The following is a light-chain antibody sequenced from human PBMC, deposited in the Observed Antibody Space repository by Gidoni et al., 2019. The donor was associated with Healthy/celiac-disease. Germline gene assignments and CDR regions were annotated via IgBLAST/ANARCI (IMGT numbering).Light chain of an antibody. CDR3: QQRSNWPPLT. CDR1: ESVSSY. CDR2: DAS. Sequence: EIVLTQSPATLSLSPGERATLSCRASESVSSYLAWSQQKPGQAPRLLIYDASHRATGIPAKFSGRGSWTDFTLPISSLEPEDFAVYYCQQRSNWPPLTFGGGTKVEIK. J-gene: IGKJ4*01. V-gene: IGKV3-11*01.